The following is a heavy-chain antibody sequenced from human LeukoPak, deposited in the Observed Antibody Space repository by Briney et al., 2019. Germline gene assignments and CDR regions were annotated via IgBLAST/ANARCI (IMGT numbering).Heavy chain of an antibody. Sequence: SETLSLTCTVSGGSISSSSYYWGWIRQPPGKGLEWIGSIYYSGSTYYNPSLKSRVTISVDTSKNQFSLKLSSVTAADTAVYYCARGRRDSGLISSSGYYYGMDVWGQGTTVTVSS. V-gene: IGHV4-39*07. CDR1: GGSISSSSYY. CDR2: IYYSGST. CDR3: ARGRRDSGLISSSGYYYGMDV. D-gene: IGHD5-12*01. J-gene: IGHJ6*02.